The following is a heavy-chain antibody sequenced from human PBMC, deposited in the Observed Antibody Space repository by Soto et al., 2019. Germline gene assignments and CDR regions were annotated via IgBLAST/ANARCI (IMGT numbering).Heavy chain of an antibody. J-gene: IGHJ5*02. CDR1: GGSISSGGYY. D-gene: IGHD3-10*01. Sequence: SETLSLTCTVSGGSISSGGYYWSWIRQHPGKGLEWIGYIYTSGSTNYNPSLKSRVTMSVDTSKNQFSLKLSSVTAADTAVYYCARDHRMVRGVMILNWFDPWGQGTLGTVSS. CDR3: ARDHRMVRGVMILNWFDP. V-gene: IGHV4-61*08. CDR2: IYTSGST.